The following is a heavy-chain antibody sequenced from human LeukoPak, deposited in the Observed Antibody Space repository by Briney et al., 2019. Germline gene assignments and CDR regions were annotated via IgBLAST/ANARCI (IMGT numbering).Heavy chain of an antibody. D-gene: IGHD3-22*01. CDR2: IYTSEST. Sequence: SETLSLTCTVSGGSINNYWSWIRQFAGKGLEWIGRIYTSESTNYNPSLKSRVTMSVDTSKNQFSLKLSSVTAADTAVYYCVRDHYYNSSGYTFGYWGQGTLVTVSS. CDR1: GGSINNY. V-gene: IGHV4-4*07. J-gene: IGHJ4*02. CDR3: VRDHYYNSSGYTFGY.